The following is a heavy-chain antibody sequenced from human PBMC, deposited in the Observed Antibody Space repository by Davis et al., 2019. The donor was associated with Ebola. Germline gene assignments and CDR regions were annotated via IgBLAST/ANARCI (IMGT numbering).Heavy chain of an antibody. J-gene: IGHJ4*02. CDR2: IYYSGRT. CDR1: GGSLNSYY. D-gene: IGHD6-6*01. CDR3: ARQGYSSSNFDY. V-gene: IGHV4-59*08. Sequence: SETLSLTCTVSGGSLNSYYWTWIRQSPVKGLEWIGYIYYSGRTNYNPSLKSRVTISIDTSKNQFSLKLTSVTAADTAVYFCARQGYSSSNFDYWGQGTLVTVSS.